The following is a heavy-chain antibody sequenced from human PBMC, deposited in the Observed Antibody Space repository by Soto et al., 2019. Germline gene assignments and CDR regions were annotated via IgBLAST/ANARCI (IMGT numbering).Heavy chain of an antibody. CDR2: ISAYNGNT. CDR1: GYTFTGYG. D-gene: IGHD3-10*01. V-gene: IGHV1-18*01. Sequence: VKVSCKASGYTFTGYGISWVRQAPGQGLEWMGWISAYNGNTNYAQKLQGRVTMTTDTSTSTAYMELRSLRSDDTAVYYCARDLAAYYYSPPDYWGQGTLVTAPQ. J-gene: IGHJ4*02. CDR3: ARDLAAYYYSPPDY.